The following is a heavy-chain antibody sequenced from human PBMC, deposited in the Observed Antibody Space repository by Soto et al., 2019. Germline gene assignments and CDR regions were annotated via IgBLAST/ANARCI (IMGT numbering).Heavy chain of an antibody. CDR1: GGSFSGYY. J-gene: IGHJ5*02. Sequence: QVQLQQWGAGLLKPSETLSLTCAVYGGSFSGYYWSWIRQPPGKGLEWIGEINHSGSTNYNPSLNSRVTISVDTSKNQFSLKLSSVTAADTAVYYCARGNRIAAAGTWKYNWFDPWGQGTLVTVSS. V-gene: IGHV4-34*01. CDR3: ARGNRIAAAGTWKYNWFDP. CDR2: INHSGST. D-gene: IGHD6-13*01.